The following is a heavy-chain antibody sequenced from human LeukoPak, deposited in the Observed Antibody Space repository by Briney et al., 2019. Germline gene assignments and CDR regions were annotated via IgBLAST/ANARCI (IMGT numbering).Heavy chain of an antibody. Sequence: GGSLRLSCAASRFTFNNYAMSWVRQAPGKGLEWVSVISGSGGSTYYADSVKGRFTISKDNSKNTLYLQMNSLRAEDTAVYYCAKGAQQLVYWVDYWGQGTLVTVSS. V-gene: IGHV3-23*01. D-gene: IGHD6-13*01. J-gene: IGHJ4*02. CDR2: ISGSGGST. CDR1: RFTFNNYA. CDR3: AKGAQQLVYWVDY.